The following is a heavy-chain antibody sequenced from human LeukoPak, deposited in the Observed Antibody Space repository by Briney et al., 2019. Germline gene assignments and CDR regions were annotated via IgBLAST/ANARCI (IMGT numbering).Heavy chain of an antibody. Sequence: PGGSLRLSCAVSGFTFSSEAMGWVRQLPGGGLEWVSTISPAGGTTYYADSVKGRFTISRDNSKNTLYLQMNSLRAEDTAVYYCARDQTRVGDALDIWGQGTMVTVSS. CDR1: GFTFSSEA. CDR3: ARDQTRVGDALDI. V-gene: IGHV3-23*01. CDR2: ISPAGGTT. J-gene: IGHJ3*02. D-gene: IGHD1-14*01.